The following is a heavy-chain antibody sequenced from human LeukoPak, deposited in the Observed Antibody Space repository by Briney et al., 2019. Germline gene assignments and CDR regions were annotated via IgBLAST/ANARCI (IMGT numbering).Heavy chain of an antibody. CDR2: INHSGST. J-gene: IGHJ4*02. CDR3: ARGAAMRDFDY. V-gene: IGHV4-38-2*02. D-gene: IGHD5-18*01. Sequence: PSETLSLTCTVSGYSISSGYYWGWIRQPPGKGLEWIGEINHSGSTNYNPSLKSRVTISVDTSKNQFSLKLSSVTAADTAVYYCARGAAMRDFDYWGQGTLVTVSS. CDR1: GYSISSGYY.